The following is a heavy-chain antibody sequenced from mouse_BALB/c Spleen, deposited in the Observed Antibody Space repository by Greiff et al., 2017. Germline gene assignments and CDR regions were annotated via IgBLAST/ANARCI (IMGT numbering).Heavy chain of an antibody. V-gene: IGHV1S137*01. J-gene: IGHJ4*01. D-gene: IGHD2-10*02. CDR2: ISTYYGDA. CDR1: GYTFTDYA. Sequence: QVQLKESGAELVRPGVSVKISCKGSGYTFTDYAMHWVKQSHAKSLEWIGVISTYYGDASYNQKFKGKATMTVDKSSSTAYMELARLTSEDSAIYYCARSYGNFLYAMDYWGQGTSVTVSS. CDR3: ARSYGNFLYAMDY.